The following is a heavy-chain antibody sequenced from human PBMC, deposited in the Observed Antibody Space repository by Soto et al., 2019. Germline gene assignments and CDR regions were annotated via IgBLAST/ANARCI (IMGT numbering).Heavy chain of an antibody. J-gene: IGHJ4*02. Sequence: GASVKVSCKASGYTFTSYAMHWVRQAPGQRLEWMGWINADNGNTNYAQKLQGRVTMTTDTSTSTAYMELRSLRSDDTAVYYCAGMVTAFDYWGQGTLVTVSS. CDR2: INADNGNT. V-gene: IGHV1-3*01. CDR3: AGMVTAFDY. D-gene: IGHD2-15*01. CDR1: GYTFTSYA.